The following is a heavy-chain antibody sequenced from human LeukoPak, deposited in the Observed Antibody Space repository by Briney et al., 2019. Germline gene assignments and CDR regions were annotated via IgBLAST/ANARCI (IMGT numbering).Heavy chain of an antibody. CDR2: IYYSGST. CDR1: GDSIGSYY. V-gene: IGHV4-59*08. Sequence: SETLSLTCTASGDSIGSYYWSWIRQPPGKGLEWIGYIYYSGSTRYNPSLKSRVTISVDTSKNQFSLKLSSVTAADTAVYYCARASGATRPEMFDPWGQGTLVTVSS. CDR3: ARASGATRPEMFDP. D-gene: IGHD1-26*01. J-gene: IGHJ5*02.